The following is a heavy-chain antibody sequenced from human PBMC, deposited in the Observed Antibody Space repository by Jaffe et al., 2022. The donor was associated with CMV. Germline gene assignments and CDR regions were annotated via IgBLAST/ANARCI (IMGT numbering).Heavy chain of an antibody. V-gene: IGHV2-5*02. CDR2: IYWDDDK. D-gene: IGHD3-16*01. CDR3: AHRPEYYDYVWGSYPAGDWFDP. CDR1: GFSLSTSGVG. J-gene: IGHJ5*02. Sequence: QITLKESGPTLVKPTQTLTLTCTFSGFSLSTSGVGVGWIRQPPGKALEWLALIYWDDDKRYSPSLKSRLTITKDTSKNQVVLTMTNMDPVDTATYYCAHRPEYYDYVWGSYPAGDWFDPWGQGTLVTVSS.